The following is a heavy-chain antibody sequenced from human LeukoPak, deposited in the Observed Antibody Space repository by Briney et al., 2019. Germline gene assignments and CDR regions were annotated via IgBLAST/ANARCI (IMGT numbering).Heavy chain of an antibody. CDR2: INPNSGGT. CDR1: GYTFTGYY. Sequence: GASVKVSCKASGYTFTGYYMHWVRQAPGQGLEWMGWINPNSGGTNYAQKFQGRVTMTRDTSISTAYMELSRLRSDDTAVYYCARGSIAVAGLIDYWGQGTLVTVSS. J-gene: IGHJ4*02. CDR3: ARGSIAVAGLIDY. D-gene: IGHD6-19*01. V-gene: IGHV1-2*02.